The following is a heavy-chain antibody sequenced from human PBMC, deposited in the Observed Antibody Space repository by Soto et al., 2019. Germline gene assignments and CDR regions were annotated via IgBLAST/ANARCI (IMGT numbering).Heavy chain of an antibody. CDR1: GGSISSTSDY. Sequence: QLQLQESGPGLVKPSETLSLTCTVSGGSISSTSDYWGWIRQPPGKGLEWIGSIYYGGSSYYNPPLKSRVTISVDTSKNQFSLRLRSVTAADTAVYYCARHPCSGGSCYGLIYGMDVWGQGTTVTVSS. V-gene: IGHV4-39*01. CDR2: IYYGGSS. J-gene: IGHJ6*02. CDR3: ARHPCSGGSCYGLIYGMDV. D-gene: IGHD2-15*01.